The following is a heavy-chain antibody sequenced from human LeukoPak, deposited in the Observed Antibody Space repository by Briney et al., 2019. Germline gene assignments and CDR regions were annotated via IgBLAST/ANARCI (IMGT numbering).Heavy chain of an antibody. CDR3: AKGLYCSGTSCPVDY. D-gene: IGHD2-2*01. Sequence: PGGSLRLSCAASGFLFSSYAMNWVRQAPGKGLEWVSAITGSGGSTYYADSVKGRFTISRDNSKNTLYLQMNSLRAEDTAVYYFAKGLYCSGTSCPVDYWGQGTLVTVSS. V-gene: IGHV3-23*01. J-gene: IGHJ4*02. CDR2: ITGSGGST. CDR1: GFLFSSYA.